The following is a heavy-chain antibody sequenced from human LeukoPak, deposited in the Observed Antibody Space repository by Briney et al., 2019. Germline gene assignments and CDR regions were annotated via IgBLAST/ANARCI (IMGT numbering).Heavy chain of an antibody. V-gene: IGHV3-21*01. D-gene: IGHD3-22*01. J-gene: IGHJ4*02. CDR2: ISSSSSYI. Sequence: PGGSLRLSCADSGFTFSSYSMNWVRQAPGKGLEWVSSISSSSSYIYYADSVKGRFTISRDNAKNSLYLRMNSLRAEDTAVYYCARDSADDSSGYYRDYWGQGTLVTVSS. CDR3: ARDSADDSSGYYRDY. CDR1: GFTFSSYS.